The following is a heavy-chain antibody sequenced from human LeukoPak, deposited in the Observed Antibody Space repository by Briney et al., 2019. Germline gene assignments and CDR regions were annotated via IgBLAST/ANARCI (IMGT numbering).Heavy chain of an antibody. D-gene: IGHD3-10*01. Sequence: GGSLRLSCAASGFTFSDYYMSWIRQAPGKGLEWVSYISSSGSTIYYADSVKGRFTISRDNAKNSLYLQMNSLRAEDTALYYCARSDDYYGSGSYSFDYWGQGTLVTVPS. CDR3: ARSDDYYGSGSYSFDY. CDR2: ISSSGSTI. J-gene: IGHJ4*02. V-gene: IGHV3-11*01. CDR1: GFTFSDYY.